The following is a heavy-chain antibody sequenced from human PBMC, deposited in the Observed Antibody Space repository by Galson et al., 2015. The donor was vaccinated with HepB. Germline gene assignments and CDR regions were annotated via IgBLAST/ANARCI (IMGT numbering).Heavy chain of an antibody. D-gene: IGHD3-22*01. CDR3: AREDIKQVPHYYPLRY. Sequence: SVKVSCKASGYTFTSYYVHWVRQAPGQGLEWMGIINPSGGSTSYAQKFQGRVTMTRDTSTSTVYMELSSLRSEDTAVYYCAREDIKQVPHYYPLRYWGQGTLVTVSS. J-gene: IGHJ4*02. V-gene: IGHV1-46*01. CDR2: INPSGGST. CDR1: GYTFTSYY.